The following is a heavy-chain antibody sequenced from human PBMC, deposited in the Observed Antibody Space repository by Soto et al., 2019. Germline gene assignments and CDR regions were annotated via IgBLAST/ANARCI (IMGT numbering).Heavy chain of an antibody. D-gene: IGHD2-2*01. Sequence: QVQLVQSGAEVKKPGSSVKVSCKASGGTFSSYAISWVRQAPGQGLEWMGGIIPIFGTANYAQKFQGRVTITADESTSTAYMELSSLRSEDTAVYYCASLWTAKDIVVVPAATDYYYGMDVWGQGTTVTVSS. CDR3: ASLWTAKDIVVVPAATDYYYGMDV. CDR1: GGTFSSYA. J-gene: IGHJ6*02. CDR2: IIPIFGTA. V-gene: IGHV1-69*01.